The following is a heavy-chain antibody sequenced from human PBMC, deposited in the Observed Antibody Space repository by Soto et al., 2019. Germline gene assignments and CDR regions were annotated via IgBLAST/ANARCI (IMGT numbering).Heavy chain of an antibody. D-gene: IGHD3-3*01. CDR3: ARETYDFWSGYPLGGMDV. CDR2: INPNSGGT. V-gene: IGHV1-2*04. J-gene: IGHJ6*02. CDR1: GYTFTGFY. Sequence: ALVMVSCKASGYTFTGFYMHWVRQAPGQGLEWMGWINPNSGGTNYAQKFQGWVTMTRDTSISTAYMELSRLRSDDTAVYYCARETYDFWSGYPLGGMDVWGQGTTVTVSS.